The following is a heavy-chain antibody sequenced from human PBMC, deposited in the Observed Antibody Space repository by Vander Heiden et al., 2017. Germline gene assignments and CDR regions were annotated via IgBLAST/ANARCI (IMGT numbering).Heavy chain of an antibody. CDR1: GFTFDDYA. J-gene: IGHJ6*02. D-gene: IGHD4-4*01. CDR3: AKGTVRYYYYGMDV. Sequence: EVQLVESGGGLVQPGRSLRLSCAASGFTFDDYAMHWVRQAPGKGLEWVSGISWNSGSIGYADSVKGRFTISRDNAKNSLYLQMNSLRAEDTALYYCAKGTVRYYYYGMDVWGQGTTVTVSS. V-gene: IGHV3-9*01. CDR2: ISWNSGSI.